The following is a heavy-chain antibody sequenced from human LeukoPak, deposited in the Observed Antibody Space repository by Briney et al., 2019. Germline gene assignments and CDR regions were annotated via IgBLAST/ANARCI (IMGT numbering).Heavy chain of an antibody. J-gene: IGHJ6*02. Sequence: ASVKVSCKASGYTFTSYGISWVRQAPGQGLEWMGWISAYNGNTNYAQKLQGRVTMTTDTSTSTAYMELWSLRSDDTAVYYCARDSSGYYYLYYYYGMDVWGQGTTVTVSS. CDR3: ARDSSGYYYLYYYYGMDV. V-gene: IGHV1-18*01. CDR2: ISAYNGNT. CDR1: GYTFTSYG. D-gene: IGHD3-22*01.